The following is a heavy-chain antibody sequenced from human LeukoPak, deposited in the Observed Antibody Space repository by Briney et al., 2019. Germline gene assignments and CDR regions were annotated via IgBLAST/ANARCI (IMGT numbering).Heavy chain of an antibody. D-gene: IGHD3/OR15-3a*01. CDR3: ARQTGSGLFILP. V-gene: IGHV4-39*01. CDR2: IYYSGNT. Sequence: SETLPLTCTVSGGSIRSYYWSWIRQPPGKGLEWIGSIYYSGNTYYNASPKSQVSISIDTSKNQFSLRLTSVTAADTAVYYCARQTGSGLFILPGGQGTLVTVSS. J-gene: IGHJ4*02. CDR1: GGSIRSYY.